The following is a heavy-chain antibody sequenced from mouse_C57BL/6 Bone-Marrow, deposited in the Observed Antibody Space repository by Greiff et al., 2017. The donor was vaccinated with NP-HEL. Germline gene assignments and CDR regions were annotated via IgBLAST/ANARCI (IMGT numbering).Heavy chain of an antibody. D-gene: IGHD2-4*01. CDR1: GYTFTDHT. Sequence: VKLVESDAELVKPGASVKISCKVSGYTFTDHTIHWMKQRPEQGLEWIGYIYPRDGSTKYNEKFKGKATLTADKSSSTAYMQLNSLTSEDSAVYFCARREDYDPAWFADWGQGTLVTVSA. V-gene: IGHV1-78*01. CDR2: IYPRDGST. J-gene: IGHJ3*01. CDR3: ARREDYDPAWFAD.